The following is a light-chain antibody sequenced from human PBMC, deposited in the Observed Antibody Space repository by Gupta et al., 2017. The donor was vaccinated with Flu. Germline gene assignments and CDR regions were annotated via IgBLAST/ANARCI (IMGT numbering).Light chain of an antibody. CDR3: QSYDAANQWV. Sequence: SGSIVRNYVQWYQQRPGRSPTTVIYEEDRRPPGVPDRCSASIDSSSNSASLTISGLQTEDEADYYCQSYDAANQWVFGGGTKLTVL. CDR2: EED. V-gene: IGLV6-57*01. CDR1: SGSIVRNY. J-gene: IGLJ3*02.